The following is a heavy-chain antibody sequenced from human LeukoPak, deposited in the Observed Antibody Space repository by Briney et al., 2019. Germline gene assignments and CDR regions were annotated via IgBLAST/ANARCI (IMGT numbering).Heavy chain of an antibody. J-gene: IGHJ3*02. V-gene: IGHV5-51*01. CDR3: ARLGEEDAFDI. Sequence: PGGSLRLSCKGSGYSFTSYWIGWVRQMPGKGLEWMGIVYPGDSDTRYSPSFQGQVTISADKSISTAYLQWSSLKASDTAMYYCARLGEEDAFDIWGQGTMVTVSS. CDR2: VYPGDSDT. D-gene: IGHD1-26*01. CDR1: GYSFTSYW.